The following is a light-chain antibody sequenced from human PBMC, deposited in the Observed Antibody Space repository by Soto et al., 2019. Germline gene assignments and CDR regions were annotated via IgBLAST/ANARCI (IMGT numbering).Light chain of an antibody. CDR3: QAWDSSTVV. V-gene: IGLV3-1*01. Sequence: SYELTQPPSVSVSTGQTASITRSGDRLGDKYAFWYQQKPGRSPVLVIYQDNKRPSGIPERFSGTNSGNTATLTISGTQAMDEADYYCQAWDSSTVVFGTGTKLTVL. J-gene: IGLJ1*01. CDR2: QDN. CDR1: RLGDKY.